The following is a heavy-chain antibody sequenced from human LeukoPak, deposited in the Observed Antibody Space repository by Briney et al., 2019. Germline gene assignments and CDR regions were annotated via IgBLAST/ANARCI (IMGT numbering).Heavy chain of an antibody. CDR2: IYSAGVT. D-gene: IGHD2-21*02. V-gene: IGHV3-53*01. Sequence: GRSLRLSCAASGFTVSSNYMSWVRQAPGKGLESVSLIYSAGVTYYADSVRGRFTISRNNAKNSLYLQINSLRAEDTAVYYCARDPAYCGGDCYSVYQDAFDIWGQGTRVTVSS. CDR3: ARDPAYCGGDCYSVYQDAFDI. J-gene: IGHJ3*02. CDR1: GFTVSSNY.